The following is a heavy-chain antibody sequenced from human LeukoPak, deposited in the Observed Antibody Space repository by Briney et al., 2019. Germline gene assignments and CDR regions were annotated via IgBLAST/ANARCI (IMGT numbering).Heavy chain of an antibody. J-gene: IGHJ4*02. CDR2: INHSGST. CDR1: GGSFSGYY. V-gene: IGHV4-34*01. Sequence: SETLSLTCAVYGGSFSGYYWSWIRQPPGKGLEWIGEINHSGSTNYNPSLKSRVTMSVDTSKNQFSLKLSSVTAADTAVYYCARDLILWGQGTLVTVSS. D-gene: IGHD3/OR15-3a*01. CDR3: ARDLIL.